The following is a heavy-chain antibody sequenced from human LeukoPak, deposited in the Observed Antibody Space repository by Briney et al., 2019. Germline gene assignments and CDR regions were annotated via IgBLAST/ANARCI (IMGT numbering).Heavy chain of an antibody. Sequence: PSETLSLTCTVSGGSISSGTYYWAWIRQSPGKGLEWIGRIYNSASTYYNPSLKGRVTLSVATSRNQFSLNLRSVTATHTGLSYCATNKTMVTTAGLFGPWGQGTLDIVSS. D-gene: IGHD4-17*01. CDR1: GGSISSGTYY. CDR3: ATNKTMVTTAGLFGP. V-gene: IGHV4-39*01. J-gene: IGHJ5*02. CDR2: IYNSAST.